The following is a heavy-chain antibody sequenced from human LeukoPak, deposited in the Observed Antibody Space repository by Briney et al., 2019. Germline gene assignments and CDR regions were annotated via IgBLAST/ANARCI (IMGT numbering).Heavy chain of an antibody. CDR2: ISHSGRT. CDR1: DGSITTEDYF. CDR3: ARVNQEDYYDSSGYYSPFDF. V-gene: IGHV4-30-2*01. D-gene: IGHD3-22*01. Sequence: SQTLSLTCTVSDGSITTEDYFWSWIRQPPGKGLERIGYISHSGRTSSNPSLESRLTMSVDRSQNQFSLTLSSVTAADTAMYYCARVNQEDYYDSSGYYSPFDFWGQGTLVTVSS. J-gene: IGHJ4*02.